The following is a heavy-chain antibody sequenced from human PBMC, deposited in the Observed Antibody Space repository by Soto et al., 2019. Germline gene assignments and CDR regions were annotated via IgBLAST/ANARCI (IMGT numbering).Heavy chain of an antibody. CDR1: GYTFVSYG. CDR2: ISPYNGNT. D-gene: IGHD5-12*01. J-gene: IGHJ4*02. Sequence: QLRLVQSGAEVEKPGASVKVSCKASGYTFVSYGISWVRQAPGQGLEWMGWISPYNGNTKYTQKFQGRVTITADTSTSTAYLELRSLRSDDTAVYFCASGRARWLQVGSDYWGQGTLVTVSS. V-gene: IGHV1-18*01. CDR3: ASGRARWLQVGSDY.